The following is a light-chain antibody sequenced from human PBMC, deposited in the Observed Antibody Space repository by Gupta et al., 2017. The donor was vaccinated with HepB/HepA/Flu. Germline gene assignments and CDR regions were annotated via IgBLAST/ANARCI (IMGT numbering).Light chain of an antibody. CDR2: DVS. J-gene: IGLJ3*02. CDR1: SSDVGRYDY. CDR3: CSFVGGYTLV. V-gene: IGLV2-11*01. Sequence: QSALTQPRSVSGSPGQSVSISCTGTSSDVGRYDYVSWYQQHPGKAPKLMMYDVSKRRSGVPGRYSGSKSGNTASLTISGLQLEDEADYYCCSFVGGYTLVFGGGTKLTVL.